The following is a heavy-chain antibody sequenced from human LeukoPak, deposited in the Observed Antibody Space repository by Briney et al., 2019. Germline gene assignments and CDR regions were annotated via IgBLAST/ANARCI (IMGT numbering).Heavy chain of an antibody. J-gene: IGHJ6*02. D-gene: IGHD3-22*01. V-gene: IGHV4-34*01. CDR2: INHGGST. CDR1: GGSFSGYY. CDR3: ARGRTYYYDTSGYYPSIYYGMDV. Sequence: SETLSLTCAVSGGSFSGYYWYWIRQPPGKGLEWIGEINHGGSTNYNPSLKSRATLSVDTSKNQFSLKLTSVTAADTAVYYCARGRTYYYDTSGYYPSIYYGMDVWGQGTTVIVSS.